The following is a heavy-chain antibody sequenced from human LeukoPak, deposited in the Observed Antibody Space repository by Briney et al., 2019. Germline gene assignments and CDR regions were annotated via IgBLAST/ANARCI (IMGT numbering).Heavy chain of an antibody. CDR3: ARTDSSSWFDAFDI. CDR1: GYTFTSYD. V-gene: IGHV1-8*01. Sequence: GASVKVSCKASGYTFTSYDIHWVRQATGQGLELMGWMNPNSGNTGYAQKFQGRVTMTRNPSISTAYMELSSLRSEDTAVYYCARTDSSSWFDAFDIWGQGTMVTVSS. J-gene: IGHJ3*02. CDR2: MNPNSGNT. D-gene: IGHD6-13*01.